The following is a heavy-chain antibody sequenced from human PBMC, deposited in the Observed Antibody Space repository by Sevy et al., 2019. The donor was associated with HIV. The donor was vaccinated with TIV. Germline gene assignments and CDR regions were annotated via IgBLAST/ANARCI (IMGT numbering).Heavy chain of an antibody. V-gene: IGHV3-23*01. J-gene: IGHJ6*02. CDR2: INGKGRST. CDR3: AKTINSGGGVVPAANYYYYGLDV. D-gene: IGHD2-2*01. CDR1: GFTFSGYA. Sequence: GGSLRLSCAASGFTFSGYAMNWVRQAPGKGLEWVSAINGKGRSTHYADSVEGRLTISRDNSKNIRYLQMNSLRAEDTAVYYCAKTINSGGGVVPAANYYYYGLDVWGQGTTVTVSS.